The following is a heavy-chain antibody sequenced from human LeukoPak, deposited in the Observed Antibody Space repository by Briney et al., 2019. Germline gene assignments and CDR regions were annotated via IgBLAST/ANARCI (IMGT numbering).Heavy chain of an antibody. D-gene: IGHD4-11*01. CDR3: ARAGSNWQNYYYYYMDV. CDR1: GGSINYNY. Sequence: PSETLSLTCTVSGGSINYNYWSWIRQPAGRGLEWIGRIYASGSTNYNPSLKSQVTMSVDTSNNQLSLKMTSVTAADTAVYYCARAGSNWQNYYYYYMDVWGKGTTVTVSS. J-gene: IGHJ6*03. CDR2: IYASGST. V-gene: IGHV4-4*07.